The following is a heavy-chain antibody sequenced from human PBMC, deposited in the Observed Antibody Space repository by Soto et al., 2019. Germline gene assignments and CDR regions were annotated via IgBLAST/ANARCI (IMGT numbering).Heavy chain of an antibody. CDR3: ARALTMVRGVIADDYYGMYX. Sequence: SDTLSLTCTVSGGSISSISYYWGWIRQPPGKGLELIGSIYYSGSTYFNPSLKSRVTISVDTSKNQFSLKLSSVTAADTAVYYCARALTMVRGVIADDYYGMYXWGQGTTVTVS. V-gene: IGHV4-39*01. J-gene: IGHJ6*02. D-gene: IGHD3-10*01. CDR1: GGSISSISYY. CDR2: IYYSGST.